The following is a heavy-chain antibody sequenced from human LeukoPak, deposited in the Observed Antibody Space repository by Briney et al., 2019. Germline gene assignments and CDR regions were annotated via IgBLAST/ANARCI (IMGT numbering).Heavy chain of an antibody. CDR2: MNPNSGNT. CDR1: GYTFTNYD. D-gene: IGHD6-13*01. V-gene: IGHV1-8*01. J-gene: IGHJ4*02. CDR3: ARAGYSSSWYGNRFDY. Sequence: ASVKVSCKASGYTFTNYDINWVRLATGQGLEWMGWMNPNSGNTGYAQKFQGRVTMTRDTSTSTVYMELSSLRSEDTAVYYCARAGYSSSWYGNRFDYWGQGTLVTVSS.